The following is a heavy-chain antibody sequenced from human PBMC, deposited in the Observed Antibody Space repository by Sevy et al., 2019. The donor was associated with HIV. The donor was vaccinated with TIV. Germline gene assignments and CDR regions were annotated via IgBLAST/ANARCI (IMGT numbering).Heavy chain of an antibody. CDR2: ISWDAKKT. CDR1: GFTFDDYT. CDR3: AKDIPGYSGFDH. J-gene: IGHJ4*02. Sequence: GGSLGLSCAASGFTFDDYTMHWVRQVPGKGLEWVSLISWDAKKTDYADSVESRFTVSRDNRKNSLYLQMNSLRSEDTALYFCAKDIPGYSGFDHWGQGTLVTVSS. D-gene: IGHD3-10*01. V-gene: IGHV3-43*01.